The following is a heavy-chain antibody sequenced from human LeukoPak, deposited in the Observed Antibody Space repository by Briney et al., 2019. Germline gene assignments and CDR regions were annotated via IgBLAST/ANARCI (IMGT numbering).Heavy chain of an antibody. Sequence: LETLSLTCTVSGGSISSYYWSWIRQPPGKGLEWIGYIYYSGSTNYNPSLKSRVTISVDTSKNQFSLKLSSVTAADTAVYYCARGKYRVATSYWGQGTLGTVSS. CDR3: ARGKYRVATSY. D-gene: IGHD5-12*01. CDR2: IYYSGST. CDR1: GGSISSYY. J-gene: IGHJ1*01. V-gene: IGHV4-59*01.